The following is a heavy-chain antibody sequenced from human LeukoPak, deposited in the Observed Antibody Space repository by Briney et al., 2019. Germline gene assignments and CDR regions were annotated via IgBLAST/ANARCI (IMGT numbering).Heavy chain of an antibody. J-gene: IGHJ3*02. D-gene: IGHD3-22*01. CDR3: ARDLYYYDSSGYPTHDAFDI. CDR1: GGTFSSYA. CDR2: IIPIFGTA. Sequence: GASVKVSCKASGGTFSSYAISWVRQAPGQGLEWMGGIIPIFGTANYAQKFQGRVTITTDESTSTAYMELSSLRSEDTAVYYCARDLYYYDSSGYPTHDAFDIWGHGTMVTVSS. V-gene: IGHV1-69*05.